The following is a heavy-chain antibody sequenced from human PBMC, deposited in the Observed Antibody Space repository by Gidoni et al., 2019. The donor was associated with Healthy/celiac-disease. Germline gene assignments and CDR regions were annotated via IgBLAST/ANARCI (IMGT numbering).Heavy chain of an antibody. D-gene: IGHD2-21*02. J-gene: IGHJ4*02. Sequence: EVQLVESGGGLVKPGGSLRLSCAASGFAFSSYSRNWVRQAPGKGLEWVSSISSSSSYISYADSVKGRFTISRDNAKNSLYLQMNSLRAEDTAVYYCAREEDCGGDCPWYFDSWGQGTLVTVSS. CDR3: AREEDCGGDCPWYFDS. V-gene: IGHV3-21*01. CDR1: GFAFSSYS. CDR2: ISSSSSYI.